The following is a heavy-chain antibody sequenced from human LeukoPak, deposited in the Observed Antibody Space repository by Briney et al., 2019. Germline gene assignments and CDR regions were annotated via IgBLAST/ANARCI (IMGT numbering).Heavy chain of an antibody. Sequence: SETLSLTCAVYGGSFSGYYWSWIRQPPGKGLEWIGEINHSGSTNYNPSLKSRVTISVDTSKNQFSLKLSSVTAADTAVYYCARGWGDYGGNSQGYYFDYWGQGTLVTVSS. D-gene: IGHD4-23*01. CDR2: INHSGST. J-gene: IGHJ4*02. CDR1: GGSFSGYY. CDR3: ARGWGDYGGNSQGYYFDY. V-gene: IGHV4-34*01.